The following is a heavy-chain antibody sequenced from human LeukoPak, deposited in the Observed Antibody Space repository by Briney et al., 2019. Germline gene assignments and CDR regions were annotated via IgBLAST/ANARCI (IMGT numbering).Heavy chain of an antibody. Sequence: GGSLRLSCAASGFTFSDYYMTWIRQAPGKGLEWIAYISDSGDTTYYADPVQGRFSISRDNARNSVYLQLNSLRAEDTAVYYCARDPTRRFDLWGQGTLVTVSS. J-gene: IGHJ4*02. CDR1: GFTFSDYY. CDR2: ISDSGDTT. CDR3: ARDPTRRFDL. V-gene: IGHV3-11*04.